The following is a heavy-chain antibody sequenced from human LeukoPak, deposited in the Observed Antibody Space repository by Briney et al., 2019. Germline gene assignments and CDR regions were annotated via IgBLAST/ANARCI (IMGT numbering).Heavy chain of an antibody. CDR3: AREGGGGSSTYYYYYGMDV. D-gene: IGHD6-13*01. CDR1: GYTFTGYY. J-gene: IGHJ6*02. V-gene: IGHV1-2*02. Sequence: ASVKVSCKASGYTFTGYYMHWVRQAPGQGLEWMGWINPNSGGTNYAQKFQGRVTMTRDTSISTAYMELSRLRSDDTAVYYCAREGGGGSSTYYYYYGMDVWGQGTTVTVSS. CDR2: INPNSGGT.